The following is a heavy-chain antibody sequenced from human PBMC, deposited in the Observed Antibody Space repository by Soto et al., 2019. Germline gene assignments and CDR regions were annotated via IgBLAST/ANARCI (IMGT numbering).Heavy chain of an antibody. J-gene: IGHJ4*02. Sequence: SVKVSCKASRYTLTSYGFCLVRQAPGQGLEWMGWISAYICNTNYAQKPQGRVTMTTDTSTSTAHMQLRTLSSDDRVVYYCARVNGIVLVPAAGAYWGQGTLVTVSS. V-gene: IGHV1-18*01. CDR3: ARVNGIVLVPAAGAY. CDR1: RYTLTSYG. D-gene: IGHD2-2*01. CDR2: ISAYICNT.